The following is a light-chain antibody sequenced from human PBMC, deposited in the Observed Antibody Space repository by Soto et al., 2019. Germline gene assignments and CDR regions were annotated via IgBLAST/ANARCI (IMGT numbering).Light chain of an antibody. J-gene: IGKJ2*01. Sequence: DIVMTQSPDSLAVSLGERATINCKSSQSVLYTSNNKNYLAWYQKKPGQPPKLLIYWASTRESGVPDRFSGSGFXXDFALTISSLQAEDVAVYYCQQYYGTPHTFGQGTKLEI. CDR2: WAS. CDR1: QSVLYTSNNKNY. V-gene: IGKV4-1*01. CDR3: QQYYGTPHT.